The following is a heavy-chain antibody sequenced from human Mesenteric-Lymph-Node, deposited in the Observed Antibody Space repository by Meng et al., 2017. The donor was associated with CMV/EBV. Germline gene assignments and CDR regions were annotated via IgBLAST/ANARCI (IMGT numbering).Heavy chain of an antibody. CDR3: TRGARVGELGVGNWFGP. Sequence: TFSSYWMSWVRQAPGKGLEWIGSIFYSGRPYFDPSLKSRVTISIDTSKNQFSLKLSSVTAADTALYYCTRGARVGELGVGNWFGPWGQGTLVTVSS. D-gene: IGHD1-26*01. CDR2: IFYSGRP. J-gene: IGHJ5*02. CDR1: TFSSYW. V-gene: IGHV4-39*07.